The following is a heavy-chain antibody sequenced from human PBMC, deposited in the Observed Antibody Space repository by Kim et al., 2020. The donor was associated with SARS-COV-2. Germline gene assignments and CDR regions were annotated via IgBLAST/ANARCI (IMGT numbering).Heavy chain of an antibody. Sequence: YAQKFQGRVTITADESTSTAYMELSSLRSEDTAVYYCARGSSGWDNWFDPWGQGTLVTVSS. CDR3: ARGSSGWDNWFDP. J-gene: IGHJ5*02. V-gene: IGHV1-69*01. D-gene: IGHD6-19*01.